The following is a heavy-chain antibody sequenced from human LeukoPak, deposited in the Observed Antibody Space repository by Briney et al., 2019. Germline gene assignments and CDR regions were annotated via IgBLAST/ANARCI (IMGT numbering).Heavy chain of an antibody. V-gene: IGHV4-31*03. CDR2: IYYSGST. D-gene: IGHD6-6*01. CDR1: GGSITSDTNF. Sequence: SETLSLTCTLSGGSITSDTNFWSWIRPHPGKGLEWIRYIYYSGSTYYNPSLKSRVTISVDTSKIQFSLKLCSVTAADTAVYYCARTSIETRHFDYWGQGTLVTVSS. CDR3: ARTSIETRHFDY. J-gene: IGHJ4*02.